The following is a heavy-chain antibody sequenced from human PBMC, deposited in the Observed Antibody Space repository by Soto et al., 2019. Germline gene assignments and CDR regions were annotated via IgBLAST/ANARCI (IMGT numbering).Heavy chain of an antibody. Sequence: ASVKVSCKASGYTFSNFAITWVRQAPDQGLEWMGWISPYTGKTNYPQKVQGRVTMTTDTSTSTAYMELRSLRSDDTAVYFCARLGWELLSGRRYFDSWGQGTLVTV. CDR1: GYTFSNFA. CDR3: ARLGWELLSGRRYFDS. D-gene: IGHD1-26*01. CDR2: ISPYTGKT. V-gene: IGHV1-18*04. J-gene: IGHJ4*02.